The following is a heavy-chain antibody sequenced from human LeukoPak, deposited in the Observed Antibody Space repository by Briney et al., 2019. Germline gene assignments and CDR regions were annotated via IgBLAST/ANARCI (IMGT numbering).Heavy chain of an antibody. D-gene: IGHD4-17*01. V-gene: IGHV3-66*01. Sequence: GGSLRLSCAASGFTVDRKHMTWVRQAPGKGLQWISFIYTGGDTYYSDSVKGRFTVSRDTSKNTLYLQMDSLRDEDTGVYRCAARDGGDYPYFDYWGPGTLVTVSS. CDR2: IYTGGDT. CDR3: AARDGGDYPYFDY. CDR1: GFTVDRKH. J-gene: IGHJ4*02.